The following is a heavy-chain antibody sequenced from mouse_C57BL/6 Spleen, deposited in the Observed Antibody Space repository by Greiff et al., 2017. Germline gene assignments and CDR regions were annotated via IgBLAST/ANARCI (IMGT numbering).Heavy chain of an antibody. J-gene: IGHJ1*03. CDR1: GYTFTDYE. Sequence: VKLMESGAELVRPGASVTLSCKASGYTFTDYEMHWVKQTPVHGLEWIGAIDPETGGTAYNQKFKGKAILTAEKSSSTAYLALRILTSEDSSVYYCTGGGVVATGYFDVWGTGTTVTVSS. D-gene: IGHD1-1*01. CDR3: TGGGVVATGYFDV. V-gene: IGHV1-15*01. CDR2: IDPETGGT.